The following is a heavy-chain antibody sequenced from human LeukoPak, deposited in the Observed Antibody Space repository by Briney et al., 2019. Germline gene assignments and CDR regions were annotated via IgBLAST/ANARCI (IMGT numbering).Heavy chain of an antibody. V-gene: IGHV5-51*01. CDR2: IYPGDSDT. J-gene: IGHJ4*02. CDR1: GYSFTNYW. CDR3: ATEYRDSSMLY. D-gene: IGHD2-8*01. Sequence: GESLKISCKSSGYSFTNYWIGWVRSMPGKGLEWMGIIYPGDSDTRYSPSFQGQVTISADKSISTAYLQWSSLKASDTAMYYCATEYRDSSMLYWGQGTLVTVSS.